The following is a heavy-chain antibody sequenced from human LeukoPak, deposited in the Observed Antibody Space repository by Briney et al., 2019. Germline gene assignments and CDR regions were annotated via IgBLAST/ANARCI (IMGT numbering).Heavy chain of an antibody. CDR3: AGIPDYYDSSGYSNDY. CDR2: IYYSGST. D-gene: IGHD3-22*01. J-gene: IGHJ4*02. Sequence: SETLSLTCTVSGGSISSYYWSWIRQPPGKGLEWIGYIYYSGSTNYNPSLKSRVTISADTSKQQFSLKLSSVTAADTAVYYCAGIPDYYDSSGYSNDYWGQGTLVTVSS. CDR1: GGSISSYY. V-gene: IGHV4-59*01.